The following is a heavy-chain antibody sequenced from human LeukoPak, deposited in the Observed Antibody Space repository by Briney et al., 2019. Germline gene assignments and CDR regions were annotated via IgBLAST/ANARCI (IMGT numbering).Heavy chain of an antibody. CDR1: GYSISSGYY. D-gene: IGHD6-19*01. Sequence: SETLSLTCTVSGYSISSGYYWGWIRQPPGKGLEWIGSIYHSGSTYYNPSLESRVTISVDTSKNQFSLKLSSVTAADTAVYYCATSGWYLLPGVYWGQGTLVTVSS. J-gene: IGHJ4*02. CDR3: ATSGWYLLPGVY. V-gene: IGHV4-38-2*02. CDR2: IYHSGST.